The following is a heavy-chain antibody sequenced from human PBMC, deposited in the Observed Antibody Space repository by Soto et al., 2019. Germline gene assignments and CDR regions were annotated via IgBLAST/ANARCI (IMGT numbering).Heavy chain of an antibody. Sequence: QVQLVQSGAEVKKPGSSVKVSCKASGGTFNNYAISWVRQAPGQGLEWMGGIIPLFGTANYAQKFEGRVTITADKATDTAYMELGSLKSEDTAVYYCARLIGEGYSGTYALDYWGQGTLVTVSS. V-gene: IGHV1-69*06. CDR2: IIPLFGTA. CDR1: GGTFNNYA. J-gene: IGHJ4*02. CDR3: ARLIGEGYSGTYALDY. D-gene: IGHD1-26*01.